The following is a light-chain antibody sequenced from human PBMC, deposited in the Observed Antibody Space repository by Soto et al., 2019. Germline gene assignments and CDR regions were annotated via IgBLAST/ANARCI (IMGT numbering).Light chain of an antibody. CDR2: GAS. Sequence: EIVMTQSPATLSVSPGERATLSCRASQSVSSNLAWYQQQPGQAPRLLIYGASTRATGIPARFSGSGSGTEFTLTISSLQSEELAVYYGQQYNNWPFTFGPGTKVDIK. CDR1: QSVSSN. V-gene: IGKV3-15*01. CDR3: QQYNNWPFT. J-gene: IGKJ3*01.